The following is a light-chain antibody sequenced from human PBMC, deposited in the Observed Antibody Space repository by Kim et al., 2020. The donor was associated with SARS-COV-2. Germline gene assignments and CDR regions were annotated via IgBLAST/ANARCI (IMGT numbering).Light chain of an antibody. Sequence: ASVGDRVTITCRASQSIAKDVAWFQQKPGKAPKALVYGASSLQSGAPSRFSGSGSGTEFTLTITSLQPEDFAAYFCQQYNSYPLTFGGGTKVDIK. CDR2: GAS. CDR3: QQYNSYPLT. J-gene: IGKJ4*01. V-gene: IGKV1-16*01. CDR1: QSIAKD.